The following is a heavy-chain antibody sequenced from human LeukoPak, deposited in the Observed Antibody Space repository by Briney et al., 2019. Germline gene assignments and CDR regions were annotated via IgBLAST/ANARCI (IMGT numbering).Heavy chain of an antibody. J-gene: IGHJ6*02. CDR3: ARQGYYDSSGYPQGIYYYYGMDV. Sequence: VASVKVSCTASGGTFSSYAISWVRQAPGQGLEWMGGIIPIFGTANYAQKFQGRVTITADESTSTAYMELSSLRSEDTAVYYCARQGYYDSSGYPQGIYYYYGMDVWGQGTTVTVSS. CDR1: GGTFSSYA. V-gene: IGHV1-69*13. D-gene: IGHD3-22*01. CDR2: IIPIFGTA.